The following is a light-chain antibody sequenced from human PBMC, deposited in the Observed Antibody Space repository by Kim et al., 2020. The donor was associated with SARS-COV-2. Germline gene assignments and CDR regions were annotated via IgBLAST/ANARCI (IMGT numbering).Light chain of an antibody. J-gene: IGKJ4*01. CDR1: QSVSSNY. CDR3: QQYGTSPET. V-gene: IGKV3-20*01. Sequence: APGERATLACRASQSVSSNYLAGYQQKPGQAPRLLIYGASSRATGIPDRFSGSGSGTDFTLSINRLEPEDVAVYYCQQYGTSPETFGGGTKVDIK. CDR2: GAS.